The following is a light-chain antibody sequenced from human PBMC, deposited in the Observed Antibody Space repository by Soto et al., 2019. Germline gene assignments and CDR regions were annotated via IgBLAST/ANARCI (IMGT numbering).Light chain of an antibody. J-gene: IGLJ2*01. CDR1: SSDIGRYNY. CDR2: EVS. V-gene: IGLV2-8*01. Sequence: QSALTQPPSASGSPGQSVTISCTGTSSDIGRYNYVSWYQQHPGKAPKLVIYEVSTRPSGVPDRFSGSKSGNTASLTVSGLQAEDEAHYYCSSFSSDSTPLVFGGGTKLTVL. CDR3: SSFSSDSTPLV.